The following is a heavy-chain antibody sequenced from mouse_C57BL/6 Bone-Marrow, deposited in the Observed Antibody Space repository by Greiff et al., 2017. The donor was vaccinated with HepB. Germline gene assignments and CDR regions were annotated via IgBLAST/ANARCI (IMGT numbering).Heavy chain of an antibody. J-gene: IGHJ3*01. V-gene: IGHV5-17*01. CDR3: ASPQTGTEFAY. Sequence: EVQVVESGGGLVKPGGSLKLSCAASGFTFSDYGMHWVRQAPEKGLEWVAYISSGSSTIYYADTVKGRFTISRDNAKNTLFLQMTSLRSEDTAMYYCASPQTGTEFAYWGKGTLVTVSA. D-gene: IGHD4-1*01. CDR2: ISSGSSTI. CDR1: GFTFSDYG.